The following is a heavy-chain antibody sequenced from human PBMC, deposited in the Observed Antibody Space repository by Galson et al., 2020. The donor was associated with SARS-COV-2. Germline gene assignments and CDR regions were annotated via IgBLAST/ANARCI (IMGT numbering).Heavy chain of an antibody. J-gene: IGHJ4*02. CDR1: GSSITSGYY. D-gene: IGHD6-19*01. Sequence: SETLSLTCSVSGSSITSGYYWGWIRQSPGRGLEWIGNIYQNGEAHYNPSLKSRATILLDRSKNHFSLELTYATAADTAVYYCVKVDPVTHTTGWIPFDYWGQGTLVSVSS. CDR3: VKVDPVTHTTGWIPFDY. V-gene: IGHV4-38-2*02. CDR2: IYQNGEA.